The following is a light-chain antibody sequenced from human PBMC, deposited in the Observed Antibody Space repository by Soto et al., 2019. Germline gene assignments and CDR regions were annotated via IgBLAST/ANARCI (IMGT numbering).Light chain of an antibody. J-gene: IGLJ2*01. CDR3: CSYAAGDSFK. CDR2: DVF. CDR1: SSDIGTFNY. V-gene: IGLV2-11*01. Sequence: QSVLAQPPSVSGSPGHSVTISCIGTSSDIGTFNYVSWHQQRPGKAPRLIIYDVFQRPSGVPDRFSASKSGITASLTISGLKAEDEADYYCCSYAAGDSFKFGGGTKVTXL.